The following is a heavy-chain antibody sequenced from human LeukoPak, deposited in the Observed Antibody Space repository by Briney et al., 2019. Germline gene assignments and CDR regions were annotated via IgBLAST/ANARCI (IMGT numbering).Heavy chain of an antibody. CDR3: ASNKGGNIKRRYYYGMDV. J-gene: IGHJ6*02. CDR2: INHSGST. V-gene: IGHV4-34*01. CDR1: GGSFSGYY. Sequence: SETLSLTCAVYGGSFSGYYWSWIRQPPGKGLEWIGEINHSGSTNYNPSLKSRVTISVDTSKNQFSLKLSSVTAADTAVYYCASNKGGNIKRRYYYGMDVWGRGTTVTVSS. D-gene: IGHD4-23*01.